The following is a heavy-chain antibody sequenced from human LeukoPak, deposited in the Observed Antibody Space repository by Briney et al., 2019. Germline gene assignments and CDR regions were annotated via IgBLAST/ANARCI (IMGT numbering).Heavy chain of an antibody. J-gene: IGHJ4*02. CDR1: GFTFSSYS. Sequence: PGGSLRLSCAASGFTFSSYSMNWVRQAPGKGLEWVSSISSSSSYIYYADSVKGRSTISRDNAKNSLYLQINSLRAEDTAVYYCAKFIADPFYFDYWGQGTLVTVSS. CDR2: ISSSSSYI. V-gene: IGHV3-21*01. CDR3: AKFIADPFYFDY. D-gene: IGHD6-13*01.